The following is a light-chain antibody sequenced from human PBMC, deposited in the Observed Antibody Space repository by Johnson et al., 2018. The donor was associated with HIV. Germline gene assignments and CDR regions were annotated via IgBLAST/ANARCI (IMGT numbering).Light chain of an antibody. CDR3: ATWDRSLSAGGV. Sequence: QSVLTQPPSVSAAPGQKVTISCSGSSSKIGNNYVSWYQQLPGTAPKLLIYENNRRPSGTPDRFSGSKSGTSATLGITGLQTGDEADYYCATWDRSLSAGGVFGTGTKVTVL. V-gene: IGLV1-51*02. CDR1: SSKIGNNY. J-gene: IGLJ1*01. CDR2: ENN.